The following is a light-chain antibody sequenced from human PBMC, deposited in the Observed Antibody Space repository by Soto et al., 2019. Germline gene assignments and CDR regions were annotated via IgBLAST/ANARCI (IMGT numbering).Light chain of an antibody. Sequence: QSVLTQPASVSGSPGQSITISCTGTSGDVGSYNLVSWYQQHPGKAPKLMIYEGSKRPSGVSNRFSGSKSGNTASLTISGLQAEDEADYYCCSYEGSSNYVFGTGTNVTVL. CDR3: CSYEGSSNYV. CDR1: SGDVGSYNL. V-gene: IGLV2-23*01. J-gene: IGLJ1*01. CDR2: EGS.